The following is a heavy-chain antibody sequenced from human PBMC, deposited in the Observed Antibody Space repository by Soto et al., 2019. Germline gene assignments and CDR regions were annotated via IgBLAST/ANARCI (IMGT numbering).Heavy chain of an antibody. CDR2: ISYDGSNK. CDR3: AKDLALGFWSGNYYFDH. J-gene: IGHJ4*02. Sequence: GGSLRLSSAASGVNFSSYGMHWVRQAPGKGLEWVAVISYDGSNKYYADSVKGRFTISRDNSNNTLYLEMNSLRPEDTAVYYCAKDLALGFWSGNYYFDHWGQGTLVTVSS. V-gene: IGHV3-30-3*02. D-gene: IGHD3-3*01. CDR1: GVNFSSYG.